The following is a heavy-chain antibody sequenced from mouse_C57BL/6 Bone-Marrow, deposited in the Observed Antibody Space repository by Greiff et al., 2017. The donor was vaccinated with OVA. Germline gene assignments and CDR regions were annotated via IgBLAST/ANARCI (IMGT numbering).Heavy chain of an antibody. V-gene: IGHV1-72*01. Sequence: QQSCKASGYTFTSYWMHWVKQRPGRGLEWIGRIDPNSGGTKYNEKFKSKATLTVDKPSSTAYMQLSSLTSEDSAVYYCARHYGYAWYFDVWGTGTTVTVSS. CDR3: ARHYGYAWYFDV. CDR1: GYTFTSYW. D-gene: IGHD2-2*01. CDR2: IDPNSGGT. J-gene: IGHJ1*03.